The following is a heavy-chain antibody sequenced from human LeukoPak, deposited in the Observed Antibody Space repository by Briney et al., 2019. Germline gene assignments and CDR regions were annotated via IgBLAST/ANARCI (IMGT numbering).Heavy chain of an antibody. CDR1: GFSFSGSA. Sequence: GGSLKLSCAASGFSFSGSAIHWVRQASGKGLEWLGRVGSRIDSYATKYAASVTGRFTISRADSKSTAYLQMNSLKTEDTAVYYCRRGSDSGNSPLDYWGQGTLVTVSS. CDR3: RRGSDSGNSPLDY. CDR2: VGSRIDSYAT. D-gene: IGHD1-26*01. V-gene: IGHV3-73*01. J-gene: IGHJ4*02.